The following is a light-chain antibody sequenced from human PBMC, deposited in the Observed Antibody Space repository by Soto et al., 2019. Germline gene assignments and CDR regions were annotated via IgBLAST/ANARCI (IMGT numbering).Light chain of an antibody. Sequence: DIQMTQSPYTLSASVGDRVTITCRATESISSWLAWYQQKPGKAPKLLIYKESSLESVVPSRFSGSGCGTEFTLPIISLQPDDFATSYRPQYNSLWTFGQGNKVEIK. V-gene: IGKV1-5*03. CDR3: PQYNSLWT. CDR1: ESISSW. CDR2: KES. J-gene: IGKJ1*01.